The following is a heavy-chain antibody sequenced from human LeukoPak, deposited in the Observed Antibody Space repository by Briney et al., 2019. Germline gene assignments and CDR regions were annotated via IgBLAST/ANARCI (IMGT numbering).Heavy chain of an antibody. V-gene: IGHV4-30-2*01. CDR2: IYHSGST. Sequence: PSQTLSLTCTVSGGSISSGGYYWSWIRQPPGKGLEWIGYIYHSGSTYYNPSLKSRVTISVDTSKNQFSLKLSSVTAADTAVYYCARDKRWLQAIRGYFDYWGQGTLVTVSS. CDR3: ARDKRWLQAIRGYFDY. D-gene: IGHD5-24*01. J-gene: IGHJ4*02. CDR1: GGSISSGGYY.